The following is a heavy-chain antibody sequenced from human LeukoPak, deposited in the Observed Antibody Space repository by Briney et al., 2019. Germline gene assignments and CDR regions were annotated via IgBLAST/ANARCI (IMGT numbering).Heavy chain of an antibody. J-gene: IGHJ5*02. Sequence: GGSLRLSCAASGFTFSSYAMSWVRQAPGKGLEWVSAISGSGGSTYYADSVKGRFTISRDNSKNTLYLQMNSLRAEDTAVYYCAKDLGYCDDSSGYNWFYLWGEGALCTVSS. CDR2: ISGSGGST. CDR1: GFTFSSYA. D-gene: IGHD3-22*01. CDR3: AKDLGYCDDSSGYNWFYL. V-gene: IGHV3-23*01.